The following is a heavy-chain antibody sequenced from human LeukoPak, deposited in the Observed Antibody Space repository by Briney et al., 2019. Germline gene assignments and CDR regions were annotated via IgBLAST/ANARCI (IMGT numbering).Heavy chain of an antibody. CDR2: IYSGGST. CDR1: GFTVSSNY. D-gene: IGHD6-6*01. Sequence: PGGSLRLSCAASGFTVSSNYMSWVRQAPGKGLEWVSVIYSGGSTYYADSVKGRFTISRDNSKNTLYLQMNSLRAEDTAVYYCARDLIAARLGAGLVDYWGQGTLVTVSS. CDR3: ARDLIAARLGAGLVDY. J-gene: IGHJ4*02. V-gene: IGHV3-66*01.